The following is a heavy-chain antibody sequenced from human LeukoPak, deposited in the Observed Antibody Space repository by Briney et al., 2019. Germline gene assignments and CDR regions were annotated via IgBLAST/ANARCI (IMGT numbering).Heavy chain of an antibody. D-gene: IGHD3-10*01. CDR2: ISSSSSYT. CDR3: ARGEFDFDY. CDR1: GFTFSDYY. Sequence: GGSLRLSCAASGFTFSDYYMSWIRQAPGKGLEWVSYISSSSSYTNYADTVKGRFTISRDNAKNSLYLQMNSLRAEDTAVYYCARGEFDFDYWGQGTLVTVSS. V-gene: IGHV3-11*06. J-gene: IGHJ4*02.